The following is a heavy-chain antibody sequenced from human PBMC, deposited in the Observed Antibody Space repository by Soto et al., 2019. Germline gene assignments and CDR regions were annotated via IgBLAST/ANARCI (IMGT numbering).Heavy chain of an antibody. CDR3: ARARATYGGNGHNWFDP. V-gene: IGHV4-31*03. Sequence: LSLTCTVSGGSISSGCYYWSWIRQHPGKGLEWIGYIYYSGSTYYNPSLKSRVTISVDTSKNQFSLKLSSVTAADTAVYYCARARATYGGNGHNWFDPWGQGTLVTVSS. CDR2: IYYSGST. J-gene: IGHJ5*02. D-gene: IGHD4-17*01. CDR1: GGSISSGCYY.